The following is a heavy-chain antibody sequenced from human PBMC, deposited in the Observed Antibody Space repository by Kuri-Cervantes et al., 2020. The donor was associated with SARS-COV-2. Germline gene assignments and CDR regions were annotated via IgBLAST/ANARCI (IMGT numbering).Heavy chain of an antibody. J-gene: IGHJ4*02. Sequence: GESLKISCKGSGYTFTNYWIGWVRQMPGKGLEWMGIIYPGDSDTRYSPSLQGQVTTSADKSTSTAYLQWSSLKAPDTAMYYCARRWYEYASGTSSFDYWGQGTLVTVSS. D-gene: IGHD3-10*01. CDR1: GYTFTNYW. CDR3: ARRWYEYASGTSSFDY. CDR2: IYPGDSDT. V-gene: IGHV5-51*01.